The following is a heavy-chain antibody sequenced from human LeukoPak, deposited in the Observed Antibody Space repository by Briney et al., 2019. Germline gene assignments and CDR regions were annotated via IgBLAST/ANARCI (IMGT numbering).Heavy chain of an antibody. J-gene: IGHJ6*02. D-gene: IGHD4-17*01. Sequence: PGASLRLSCAASGFTFSSYAMSWVRQAPGKGLEWVSAISGSGGSTYYADSVKVRFTISRDNSKNTLYLQMNSLRAEDTAVYYCAKCTGVTRGPGSYYYYGMDVWGQGTTVTVSS. CDR1: GFTFSSYA. V-gene: IGHV3-23*01. CDR3: AKCTGVTRGPGSYYYYGMDV. CDR2: ISGSGGST.